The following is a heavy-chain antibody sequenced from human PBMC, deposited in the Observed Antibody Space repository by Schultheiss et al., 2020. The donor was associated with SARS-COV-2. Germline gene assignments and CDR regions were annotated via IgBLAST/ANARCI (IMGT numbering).Heavy chain of an antibody. CDR2: ISSSSSTI. CDR3: ARDRPAARPGFDY. J-gene: IGHJ4*02. CDR1: GFTFSSYS. Sequence: GESLKISCAASGFTFSSYSMNWVRQAPGKGLEWVSYISSSSSTIYYADSVKGRFTISRDNAKNSLYLQMNSLRAEDTAVYYCARDRPAARPGFDYWGQGTLVTVSS. D-gene: IGHD6-6*01. V-gene: IGHV3-48*01.